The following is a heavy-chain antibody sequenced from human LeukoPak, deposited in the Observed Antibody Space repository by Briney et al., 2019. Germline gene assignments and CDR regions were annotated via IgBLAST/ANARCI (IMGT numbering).Heavy chain of an antibody. D-gene: IGHD5-24*01. Sequence: GASVKVSCKASGYTFTGYYMHWVRQAPGQGLEWMGWINPNSGGTNYAQKFQGRVTMTRDTSISTAYMELSRLRSDDTAVYYCARVRSRDGYNLNYWGQGTLVTVSS. CDR1: GYTFTGYY. CDR2: INPNSGGT. CDR3: ARVRSRDGYNLNY. J-gene: IGHJ4*02. V-gene: IGHV1-2*02.